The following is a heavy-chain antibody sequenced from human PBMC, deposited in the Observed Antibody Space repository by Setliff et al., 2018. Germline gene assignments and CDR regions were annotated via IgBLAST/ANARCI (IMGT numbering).Heavy chain of an antibody. CDR2: IYSSGST. CDR3: VRAAKYDSSSYYGLWLDP. D-gene: IGHD3-22*01. Sequence: SETLSLTCTVSGDSIINYYWSWIRQPPGKGLEWIGYIYSSGSTNYNPSLKSRVTISVDTSKNQFSLKLSSVTAADTAVYYCVRAAKYDSSSYYGLWLDPWGQGTLVTVSS. V-gene: IGHV4-59*01. J-gene: IGHJ5*02. CDR1: GDSIINYY.